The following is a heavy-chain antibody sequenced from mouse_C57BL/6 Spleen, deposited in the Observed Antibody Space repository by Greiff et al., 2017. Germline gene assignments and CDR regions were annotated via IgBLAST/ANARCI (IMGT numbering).Heavy chain of an antibody. Sequence: EVKLVESGGDLVKPGGSLKLSCAASGFTFSSYGMSWVRQTPDKRLEWVATISSGGSYTYYPDSVKGRFTISRDNAKKTLYLQMSSLKSEDTAMYYCARHSNWTYVDYWGQGTTLTVSS. CDR2: ISSGGSYT. D-gene: IGHD4-1*01. J-gene: IGHJ2*01. CDR3: ARHSNWTYVDY. V-gene: IGHV5-6*02. CDR1: GFTFSSYG.